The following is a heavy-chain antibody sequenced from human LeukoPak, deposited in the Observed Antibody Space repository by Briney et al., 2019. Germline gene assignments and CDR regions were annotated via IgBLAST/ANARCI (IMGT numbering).Heavy chain of an antibody. CDR1: GFTFSSYS. D-gene: IGHD6-13*01. V-gene: IGHV3-21*01. CDR2: ISSSSSYI. J-gene: IGHJ6*03. Sequence: GGSLRLSCAASGFTFSSYSMNWVRQAPGKGLEWVSSISSSSSYIYYADSVKGRFTISRDNAKNSLYLQMNSLRAEDTAVYYCARGWAAAGLYYYYYKDVWGKGTTVTVSS. CDR3: ARGWAAAGLYYYYYKDV.